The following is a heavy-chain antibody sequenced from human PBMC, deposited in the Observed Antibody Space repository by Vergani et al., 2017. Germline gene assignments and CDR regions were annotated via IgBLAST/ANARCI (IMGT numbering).Heavy chain of an antibody. D-gene: IGHD3-16*01. J-gene: IGHJ2*01. V-gene: IGHV4-39*01. Sequence: QFQLHESGPGLVKPSETLSLICTVSGGSINPSSSFLGRIRHCAGKGLEWSGSNKYVGRTYYIPTLRSRATLYVDTSQNPLSVNQTSVTAGDTSVYYCTRVGGDNWNFDLWGGGTPVTVSS. CDR3: TRVGGDNWNFDL. CDR2: NKYVGRT. CDR1: GGSINPSSSF.